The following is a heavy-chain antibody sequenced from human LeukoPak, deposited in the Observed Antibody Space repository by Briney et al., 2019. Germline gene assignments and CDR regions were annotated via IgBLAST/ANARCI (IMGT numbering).Heavy chain of an antibody. CDR2: IYTSGST. D-gene: IGHD3-9*01. CDR1: GGSISSYY. CDR3: AREIFYDILSNYYYYMDV. Sequence: SETLSLTCTVSGGSISSYYWSWIRQPAGKGLEWIGRIYTSGSTNYNPSLKSRVTISVDTSKNQFSLKLSSVTAADTAVYYCAREIFYDILSNYYYYMDVWGKGTTVTISS. J-gene: IGHJ6*03. V-gene: IGHV4-4*07.